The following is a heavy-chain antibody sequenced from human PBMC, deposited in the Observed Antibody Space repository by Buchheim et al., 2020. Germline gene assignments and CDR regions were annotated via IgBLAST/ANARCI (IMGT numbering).Heavy chain of an antibody. V-gene: IGHV4-31*03. D-gene: IGHD2-21*01. J-gene: IGHJ4*02. CDR2: IYHNGIT. Sequence: QVQLQESGPGLVKPSQTLSLTCTVSGDSISSASYYWTWIRQRPGKGLEWIGYIYHNGITYYNPSLKSRVILSIDTSTNQFSLKMSSVTAADTAVYYCARHIRSDYFDYWGQGTL. CDR3: ARHIRSDYFDY. CDR1: GDSISSASYY.